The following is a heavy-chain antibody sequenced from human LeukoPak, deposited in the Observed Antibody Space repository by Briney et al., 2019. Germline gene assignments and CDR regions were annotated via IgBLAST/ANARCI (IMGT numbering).Heavy chain of an antibody. Sequence: PSETLSLTCTVSGGSINNYYWSWIRQPPGKGLEWIGYIYYSGSTNYNPSLKSRVTISVDTSKNQFSLKLSSVTAADTAVYYCARGLKDYGSGSYQYYYYYYMDVWGKGTTVTVSS. CDR1: GGSINNYY. CDR3: ARGLKDYGSGSYQYYYYYYMDV. J-gene: IGHJ6*03. D-gene: IGHD3-10*01. V-gene: IGHV4-59*01. CDR2: IYYSGST.